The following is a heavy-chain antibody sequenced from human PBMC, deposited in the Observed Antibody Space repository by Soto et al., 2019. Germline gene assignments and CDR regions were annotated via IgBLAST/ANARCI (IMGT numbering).Heavy chain of an antibody. V-gene: IGHV3-23*01. Sequence: GGSLRLSCAASGFTFSSYAMSWVRQAPGKGLEWVSAISGSGGSTYYADSVKGRFTISRDNSKNTLYLQMNSLRAEDTAVYYCARDPGAGAYYYYYLDDWGKGTTVSVTS. D-gene: IGHD6-19*01. CDR2: ISGSGGST. CDR3: ARDPGAGAYYYYYLDD. J-gene: IGHJ6*03. CDR1: GFTFSSYA.